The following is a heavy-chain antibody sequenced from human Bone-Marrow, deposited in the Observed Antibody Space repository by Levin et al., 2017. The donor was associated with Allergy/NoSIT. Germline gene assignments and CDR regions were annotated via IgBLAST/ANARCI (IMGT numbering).Heavy chain of an antibody. CDR3: ARMKEGQLLKGNWLDP. J-gene: IGHJ5*02. Sequence: SETLSLTCTVSGDSIRSSNDYWSWVRQRPGKGLEWIGSIYYTGSTYYNPSLKSRASISVDTSKNQLSLSLRSVTAADTALYYCARMKEGQLLKGNWLDPWGQGTLVTVSS. V-gene: IGHV4-31*03. CDR2: IYYTGST. D-gene: IGHD4-23*01. CDR1: GDSIRSSNDY.